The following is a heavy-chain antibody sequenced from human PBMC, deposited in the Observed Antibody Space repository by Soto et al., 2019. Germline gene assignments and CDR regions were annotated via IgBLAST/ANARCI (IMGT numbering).Heavy chain of an antibody. V-gene: IGHV4-38-2*01. D-gene: IGHD3-10*01. CDR1: GDSISSGYY. CDR3: ATYSGSARRDAFDI. Sequence: PSETLSLTCAVSGDSISSGYYWAWIRQPPGKGLEWIGSIYHSGTTYYNPSLKSRVTISVDTSNNQFSLKLSSVTAADSAVYYCATYSGSARRDAFDIWGQGTMVTVSS. J-gene: IGHJ3*02. CDR2: IYHSGTT.